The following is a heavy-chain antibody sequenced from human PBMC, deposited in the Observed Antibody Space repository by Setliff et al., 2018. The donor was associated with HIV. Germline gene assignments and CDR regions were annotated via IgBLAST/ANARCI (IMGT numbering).Heavy chain of an antibody. CDR3: ARGRLGSSGNTYYWYYFDY. CDR2: ISGPGDGT. J-gene: IGHJ4*02. D-gene: IGHD2-15*01. CDR1: GFTFSSYA. V-gene: IGHV3-23*01. Sequence: GGSLRLSCAASGFTFSSYAMHWVRQAPGKGLEWVSAISGPGDGTYYADSVKGRFTVSRDDSKNTLFLQMNSLRAEDTAVYYCARGRLGSSGNTYYWYYFDYWGQGTLVTVSS.